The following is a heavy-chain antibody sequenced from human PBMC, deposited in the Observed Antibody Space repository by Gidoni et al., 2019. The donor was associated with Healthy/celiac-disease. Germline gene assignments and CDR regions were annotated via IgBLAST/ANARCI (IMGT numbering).Heavy chain of an antibody. D-gene: IGHD2-21*02. Sequence: QVQLEESGGGVVQPGRSLRLSCAASGFTFSSYAMHWVRQAPGKGLEWVAVISYDGSNKYYADSVKGRFTISRDNSKNTLYLQMNSLRAEDTAVYYCARDPNIVVVTATYLDYWGQGTLVTVSS. J-gene: IGHJ4*02. CDR1: GFTFSSYA. CDR2: ISYDGSNK. CDR3: ARDPNIVVVTATYLDY. V-gene: IGHV3-30-3*01.